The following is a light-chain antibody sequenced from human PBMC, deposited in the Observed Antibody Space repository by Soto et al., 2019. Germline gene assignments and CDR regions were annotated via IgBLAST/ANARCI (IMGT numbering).Light chain of an antibody. CDR2: AAS. V-gene: IGKV1-17*01. Sequence: DILMTQSPSSLSASVGDRVTITCRASQGIRDDVAWYQQKPGKAPKRLIYAASGLQSGVPSRFSGSGFGTEFSLTITSLQPEDFATYYCLQHRTYPFTFGPGTKVDIK. CDR3: LQHRTYPFT. CDR1: QGIRDD. J-gene: IGKJ3*01.